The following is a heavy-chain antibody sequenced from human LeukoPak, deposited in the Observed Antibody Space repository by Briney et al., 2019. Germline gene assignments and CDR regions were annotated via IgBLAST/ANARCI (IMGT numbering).Heavy chain of an antibody. D-gene: IGHD3-3*01. CDR2: IHYSGST. V-gene: IGHV4-59*01. CDR3: ARDSPFEWAIFGDSFDI. Sequence: SETLSLTCTVSGGSISSYFWSWIRQPPGKGLEWIAHIHYSGSTNYNSSLASRVTISMDTSKRQISLKLSPVTAADTAVYYCARDSPFEWAIFGDSFDIWGQGTVVAVSS. CDR1: GGSISSYF. J-gene: IGHJ3*02.